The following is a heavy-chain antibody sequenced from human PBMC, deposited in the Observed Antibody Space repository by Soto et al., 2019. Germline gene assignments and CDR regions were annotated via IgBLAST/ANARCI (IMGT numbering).Heavy chain of an antibody. CDR2: IYYSGST. CDR1: GGSLSSGNYY. V-gene: IGHV4-31*03. J-gene: IGHJ4*02. D-gene: IGHD6-6*01. CDR3: ASYGQLVQSFDY. Sequence: PSETLSLTCTVSGGSLSSGNYYWSWIRQHPGKGLEWIGYIYYSGSTYYNPSLKSRVTISVDTSKNQFSLKLNSVTAADTAVYFCASYGQLVQSFDYWGQGTLVTVSS.